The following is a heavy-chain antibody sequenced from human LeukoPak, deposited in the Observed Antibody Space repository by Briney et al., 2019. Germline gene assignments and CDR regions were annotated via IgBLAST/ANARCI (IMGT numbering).Heavy chain of an antibody. D-gene: IGHD5-12*01. Sequence: GGSLRLSCAASGFTFDDYGMSWVRQAPGKGLVWVSRINSGGSSTSSADSVEGRFTISRDNTKNTLYLQMNSLRAEDTAVYYCARGTSGYGYDAFDIWGQGTMVTVST. V-gene: IGHV3-74*01. CDR3: ARGTSGYGYDAFDI. J-gene: IGHJ3*02. CDR1: GFTFDDYG. CDR2: INSGGSST.